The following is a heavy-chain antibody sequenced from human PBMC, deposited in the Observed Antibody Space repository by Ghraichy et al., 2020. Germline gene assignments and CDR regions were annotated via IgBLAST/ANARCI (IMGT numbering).Heavy chain of an antibody. CDR2: ISGSGGTT. CDR3: AKSARGYYGSGSYEVDY. CDR1: GFTFSSYA. J-gene: IGHJ4*02. D-gene: IGHD3-10*01. Sequence: GGSLRLSCAASGFTFSSYAMSWVRQAPGKGLEWVSAISGSGGTTYYADSVKGRFTVSRDNSRNTLYLQMNSLKAEDTAVYHCAKSARGYYGSGSYEVDYWGQGTLVTVSS. V-gene: IGHV3-23*01.